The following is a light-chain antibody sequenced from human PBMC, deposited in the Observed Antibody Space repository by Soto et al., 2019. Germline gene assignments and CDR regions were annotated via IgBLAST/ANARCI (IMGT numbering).Light chain of an antibody. V-gene: IGKV3-11*01. CDR3: HQRGLWPHT. Sequence: EVVLTQSPATLSLSPGETATLSCRASQSFGSSLAWYQQKPGQAPRLLIHHASTRAAGIPARFSGSGSGTDFSHTFSSLEPEDFAVYYCHQRGLWPHTFGPGTKVDIK. CDR2: HAS. CDR1: QSFGSS. J-gene: IGKJ3*01.